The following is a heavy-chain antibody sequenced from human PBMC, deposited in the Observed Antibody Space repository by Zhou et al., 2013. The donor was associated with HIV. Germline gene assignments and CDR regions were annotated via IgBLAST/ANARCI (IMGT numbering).Heavy chain of an antibody. Sequence: QVQLVQSGAEVKKPGSSVKVSCKASGGTFSSYAISWVRQAPGQGLEWMGRIIPILGIANYAQKFQGRVTITADKSTSTAYMELSSLRSEDTAVYYCARELVPHHYYDSSGYNFDYWGQGTLVTVSS. J-gene: IGHJ4*02. V-gene: IGHV1-69*04. CDR3: ARELVPHHYYDSSGYNFDY. CDR2: IIPILGIA. CDR1: GGTFSSYA. D-gene: IGHD3-22*01.